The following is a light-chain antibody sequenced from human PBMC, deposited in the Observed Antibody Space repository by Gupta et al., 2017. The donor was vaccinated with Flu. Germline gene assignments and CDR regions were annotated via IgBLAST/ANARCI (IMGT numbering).Light chain of an antibody. J-gene: IGLJ2*01. V-gene: IGLV2-11*01. CDR1: NSDVGGYNF. Sequence: SVTISCTGTNSDVGGYNFVSWYQVHPGKAPKLMIYDVNKRPSGVPDRFSGSKSGNLASLTISGLQAEDEADYYCCSYAGSDTLIFGGGTKLTVL. CDR3: CSYAGSDTLI. CDR2: DVN.